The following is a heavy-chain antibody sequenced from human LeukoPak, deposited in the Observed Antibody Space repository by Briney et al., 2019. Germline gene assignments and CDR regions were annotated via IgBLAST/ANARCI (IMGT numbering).Heavy chain of an antibody. D-gene: IGHD3-22*01. CDR3: ARMMTPRHYYDRSGYYYGAFDI. CDR1: GYKLTSHG. Sequence: ASVKVSCKSSGYKLTSHGISWVRQAPGQGLEWMGWISGYNGYTNYAQKLQGRVTMTTDTSTSTAYMELRSLRSDDTAVYYCARMMTPRHYYDRSGYYYGAFDIWGQGTMVTVSS. CDR2: ISGYNGYT. J-gene: IGHJ3*02. V-gene: IGHV1-18*01.